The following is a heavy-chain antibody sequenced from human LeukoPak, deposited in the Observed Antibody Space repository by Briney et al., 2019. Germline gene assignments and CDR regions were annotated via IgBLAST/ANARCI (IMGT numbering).Heavy chain of an antibody. Sequence: GGSLRLSCAASGFTFSSYAMSWVRQAPGKGLEWVSAISGSGGSTYYADSVKGRFTISRDNSKNTLYLQMNSLRAEDAAVYYCAKTSVAASRDWYFDLWGRGTLVTVSS. CDR2: ISGSGGST. J-gene: IGHJ2*01. V-gene: IGHV3-23*01. D-gene: IGHD6-19*01. CDR3: AKTSVAASRDWYFDL. CDR1: GFTFSSYA.